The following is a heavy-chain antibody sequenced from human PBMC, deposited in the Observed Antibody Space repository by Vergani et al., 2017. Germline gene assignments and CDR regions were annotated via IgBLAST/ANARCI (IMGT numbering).Heavy chain of an antibody. V-gene: IGHV5-51*03. CDR2: IYPGDSDT. CDR3: ATTGGRGLQSPIYYCYGMDV. J-gene: IGHJ6*02. CDR1: GYSFTSYW. Sequence: EVQLVQSGAEVKKPGESLKISCKGSGYSFTSYWIGWVRQMPGKGLEWMGIIYPGDSDTRYSPSFQGQVTISADKSISTAYLQWSSLKASDTAMYYCATTGGRGLQSPIYYCYGMDVWGQGTTVTVSS. D-gene: IGHD5-24*01.